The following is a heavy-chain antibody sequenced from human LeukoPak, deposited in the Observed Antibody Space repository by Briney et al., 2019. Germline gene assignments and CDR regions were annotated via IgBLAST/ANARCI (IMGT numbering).Heavy chain of an antibody. CDR3: ARHYYGSGSYPPSYYYYMDV. CDR2: INHSGST. J-gene: IGHJ6*03. D-gene: IGHD3-10*01. CDR1: GGSFSGYY. Sequence: SETLSLTCAVYGGSFSGYYRSWIRQPPGKGLEWIGEINHSGSTNYNPSLKSRVTISVDTSKNQFSLKLSSVTAADTAVYYCARHYYGSGSYPPSYYYYMDVWGKGTTVTVSS. V-gene: IGHV4-34*01.